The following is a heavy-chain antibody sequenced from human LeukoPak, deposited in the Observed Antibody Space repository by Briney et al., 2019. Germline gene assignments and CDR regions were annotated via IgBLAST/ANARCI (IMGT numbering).Heavy chain of an antibody. D-gene: IGHD4-17*01. Sequence: GGSLRLSCAASGFTFSSYAMHWVRQAPGKGLEWVAVISYDGSNKYYADSVKGRFTISRDNSKNTLYLQMNSLRAEDTAVYYCARDRTTVTTLYAFDIWGQGTMVTVSS. CDR3: ARDRTTVTTLYAFDI. V-gene: IGHV3-30*04. CDR2: ISYDGSNK. J-gene: IGHJ3*02. CDR1: GFTFSSYA.